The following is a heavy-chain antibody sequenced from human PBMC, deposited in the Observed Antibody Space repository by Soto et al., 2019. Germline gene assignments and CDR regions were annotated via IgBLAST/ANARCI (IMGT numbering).Heavy chain of an antibody. CDR1: GFIFSTYA. Sequence: GGSLRLSCAASGFIFSTYAMNWVRQAPGKGLEWVSAINANGGTTYYAESVRGRFTISRDNSINTLYLQMSRLRTEDTAVYYSAHPRGYGVFDAVDIWGQGTMVTVSS. CDR3: AHPRGYGVFDAVDI. D-gene: IGHD4-17*01. V-gene: IGHV3-23*01. CDR2: INANGGTT. J-gene: IGHJ3*02.